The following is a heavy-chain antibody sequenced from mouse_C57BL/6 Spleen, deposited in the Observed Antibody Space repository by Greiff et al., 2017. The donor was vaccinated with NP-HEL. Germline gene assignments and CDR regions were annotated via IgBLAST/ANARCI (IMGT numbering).Heavy chain of an antibody. CDR1: GYTFTSYG. Sequence: VQRVESGAELARPGASVKLSCKASGYTFTSYGISWVKQRTGQGLEWIGEIYPRSGNTYYNEKFKGKATLTADKSSSTAYMELRSLTSEDSAVYFCARYGVGGYYFDYWGQGTTLTVSS. D-gene: IGHD1-1*01. V-gene: IGHV1-81*01. CDR3: ARYGVGGYYFDY. J-gene: IGHJ2*01. CDR2: IYPRSGNT.